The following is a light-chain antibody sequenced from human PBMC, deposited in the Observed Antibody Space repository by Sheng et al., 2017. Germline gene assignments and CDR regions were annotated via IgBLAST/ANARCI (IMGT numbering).Light chain of an antibody. V-gene: IGKV3-11*01. Sequence: EIVLTQSPATLSLSPGVRDTLSCRASQNVSRCLAWYQQKPGQAPRLLIYDASNRATGIPARFSGSGSGTDFTLTISSLEPEDFAVYYCQQRSNWPPITFGQGTRLEIK. CDR3: QQRSNWPPIT. CDR2: DAS. CDR1: QNVSRC. J-gene: IGKJ5*01.